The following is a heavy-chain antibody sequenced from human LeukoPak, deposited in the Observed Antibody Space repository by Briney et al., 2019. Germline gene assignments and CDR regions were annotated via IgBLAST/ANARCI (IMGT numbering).Heavy chain of an antibody. CDR2: ISAYNGNT. Sequence: GASVKVSCKASGYTFTSYCISWVRQAPGQGLEWMGWISAYNGNTNYAQKLQGRVTMTTDTSTSTAYMELRSLRSDDTAVYYCARSGSSGWSYFDYYGMDVWGQGTTVTVSS. CDR3: ARSGSSGWSYFDYYGMDV. CDR1: GYTFTSYC. V-gene: IGHV1-18*01. J-gene: IGHJ6*02. D-gene: IGHD6-19*01.